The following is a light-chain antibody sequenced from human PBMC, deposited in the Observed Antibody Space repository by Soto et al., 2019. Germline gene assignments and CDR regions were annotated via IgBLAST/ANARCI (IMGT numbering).Light chain of an antibody. CDR2: GAS. V-gene: IGKV1-5*01. CDR1: QSISTS. Sequence: DIQMTQSPSTLSASVGDRVTITCLATQSISTSLAWYQQKPGKAPNLLISGASNLESGVPSRFSGSGSGTEFTLTINSLQAEDVAVYYCQQYYSNPELTFGGGTKVDIK. J-gene: IGKJ4*01. CDR3: QQYYSNPELT.